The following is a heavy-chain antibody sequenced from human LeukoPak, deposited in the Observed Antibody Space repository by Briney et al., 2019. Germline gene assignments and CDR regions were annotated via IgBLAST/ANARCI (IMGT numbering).Heavy chain of an antibody. CDR2: IYYSGST. J-gene: IGHJ4*02. CDR3: ARTGGLYSSSWYADY. CDR1: GGSISSYY. Sequence: KPSETLSLTCTVSGGSISSYYWSWLRQPPGKGLEWIGYIYYSGSTNYNPSLKSRVTISVDTSKNQFSLKLSSVTAADTAVYYCARTGGLYSSSWYADYWGQGTLVTVSS. V-gene: IGHV4-59*01. D-gene: IGHD6-13*01.